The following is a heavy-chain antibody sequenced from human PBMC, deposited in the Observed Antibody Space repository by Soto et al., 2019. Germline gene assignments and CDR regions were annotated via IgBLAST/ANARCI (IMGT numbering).Heavy chain of an antibody. Sequence: QVQLQESGPGLVKPSQTLSLTCTVSGGSISSGGYYWTWIRQHPGKGLEWIGYIYSSGTTYYNPSLNSRLTISVDTSKNQFSLELSSVTAADTAVYYCASSEDDYSITEYWGQGTLVTVSS. CDR1: GGSISSGGYY. CDR2: IYSSGTT. CDR3: ASSEDDYSITEY. V-gene: IGHV4-31*02. J-gene: IGHJ4*02. D-gene: IGHD2-15*01.